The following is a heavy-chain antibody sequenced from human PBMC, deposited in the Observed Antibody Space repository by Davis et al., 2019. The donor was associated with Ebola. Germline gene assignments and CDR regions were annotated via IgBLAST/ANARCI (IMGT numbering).Heavy chain of an antibody. CDR1: GGSISSGGYY. D-gene: IGHD2-2*01. V-gene: IGHV4-31*03. CDR3: ARDHPQYCTSTSCPYYFDY. Sequence: MPSETLSLTCTVSGGSISSGGYYWSWIRQHPGKGLEWIGYIYYSGSTYYNPSPKSRVTISVDTSKNQFSLKLSSVTAADTAVYYCARDHPQYCTSTSCPYYFDYWGQGTLVTVSS. J-gene: IGHJ4*02. CDR2: IYYSGST.